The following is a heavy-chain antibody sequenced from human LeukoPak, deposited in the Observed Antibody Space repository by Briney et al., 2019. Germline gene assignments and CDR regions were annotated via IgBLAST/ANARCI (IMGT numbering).Heavy chain of an antibody. CDR2: IYYSGST. CDR3: ARGRRNSYGREGPFDY. D-gene: IGHD5-18*01. V-gene: IGHV4-59*12. Sequence: SETLSLTCTVSGGSISSYYWSWIRQPPGKGLEWIGYIYYSGSTSYNPSLKSRVTISVDTSKNQFSLKLSSVTAADTAVYYCARGRRNSYGREGPFDYWGQGTLVTVSS. CDR1: GGSISSYY. J-gene: IGHJ4*02.